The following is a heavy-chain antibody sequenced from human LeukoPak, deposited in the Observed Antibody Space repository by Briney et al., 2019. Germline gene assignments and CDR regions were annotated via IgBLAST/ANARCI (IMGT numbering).Heavy chain of an antibody. Sequence: SETLSLTCTVSGGSISSGGYYWSWIRQHPGKGLEWIGYIYYSGSTYYNPSLKSRVTMSVDTSKNQFSLKLSSVTAADTAVYYCARVDDYGSGLYNWFDPWGQGTLVTVSS. V-gene: IGHV4-31*03. CDR1: GGSISSGGYY. J-gene: IGHJ5*02. D-gene: IGHD3-10*01. CDR2: IYYSGST. CDR3: ARVDDYGSGLYNWFDP.